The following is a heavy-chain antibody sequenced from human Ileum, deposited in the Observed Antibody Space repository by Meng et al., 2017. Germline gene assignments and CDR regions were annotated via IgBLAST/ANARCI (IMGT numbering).Heavy chain of an antibody. CDR2: IIPIFGTA. D-gene: IGHD3-22*01. CDR3: ARAITTYYYDSSGPKTTPNWFDP. J-gene: IGHJ5*02. CDR1: GGTFSSYA. Sequence: SVKVSCKASGGTFSSYAISWVRQAPGQGLEWMGGIIPIFGTANYAQKFQGRVTSTADESTSTAYMELSSLRSEGTAVYYCARAITTYYYDSSGPKTTPNWFDPWGQGTLVTVSS. V-gene: IGHV1-69*13.